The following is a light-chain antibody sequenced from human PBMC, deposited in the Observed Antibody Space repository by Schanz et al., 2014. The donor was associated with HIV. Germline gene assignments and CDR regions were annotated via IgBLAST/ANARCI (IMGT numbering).Light chain of an antibody. J-gene: IGLJ1*01. Sequence: QSALTQPASVSGSPGQSISISCTGTSGDVGSYNYVSWYQQHPGKAPKLMIYDVSNRPSGVSSRFSGSKSGNTASLTISGLRAEDEADYYCCSYAGSSTFYVFGTGTKLTVL. V-gene: IGLV2-14*03. CDR3: CSYAGSSTFYV. CDR2: DVS. CDR1: SGDVGSYNY.